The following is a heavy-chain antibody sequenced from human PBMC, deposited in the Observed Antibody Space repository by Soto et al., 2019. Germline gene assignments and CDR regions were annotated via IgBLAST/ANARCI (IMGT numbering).Heavy chain of an antibody. CDR2: TSYSGGA. V-gene: IGHV4-30-4*01. J-gene: IGHJ4*02. CDR1: GGSISSGDFY. D-gene: IGHD3-22*01. Sequence: QVQLQESGPGLVKPSQTLSLTCTVSGGSISSGDFYWNWIRQPPGMGLRWIGYTSYSGGAYYNPSLKSRVSISADTSKNQFSLRLRFVTAADTAVYYCAREPYDYDRSGHFDYWGQGTLVTVSS. CDR3: AREPYDYDRSGHFDY.